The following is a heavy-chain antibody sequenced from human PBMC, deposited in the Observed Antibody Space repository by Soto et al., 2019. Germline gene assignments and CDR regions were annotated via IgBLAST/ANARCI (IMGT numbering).Heavy chain of an antibody. CDR3: ARDLSSRQYYYDSSGYFDY. V-gene: IGHV3-30*04. D-gene: IGHD3-22*01. Sequence: GGSLRLSCAASGFTFSSYAMHWVRQAPGKGLEWVAVISYDGSNKYYADSVKGRFTISRDNSKNTLYLQMNSLRAEDTAVYYCARDLSSRQYYYDSSGYFDYWGQGTLVTVSS. CDR1: GFTFSSYA. CDR2: ISYDGSNK. J-gene: IGHJ4*02.